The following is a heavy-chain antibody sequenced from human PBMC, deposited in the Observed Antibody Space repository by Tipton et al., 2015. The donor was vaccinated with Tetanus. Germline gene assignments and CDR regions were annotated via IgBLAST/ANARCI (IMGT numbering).Heavy chain of an antibody. CDR1: GGSLSRYY. V-gene: IGHV4-34*01. J-gene: IGHJ5*02. CDR2: VDDSSST. CDR3: AGGTWLYTSTYHRHWLDP. D-gene: IGHD6-13*01. Sequence: TLSLTCAVYGGSLSRYYWTWIRQPPGKGLEWIGEVDDSSSTNYSPSLKRRVTISLDTSKNEFSLTLSSGTAADTAVYYCAGGTWLYTSTYHRHWLDPWGQGTLVTVSS.